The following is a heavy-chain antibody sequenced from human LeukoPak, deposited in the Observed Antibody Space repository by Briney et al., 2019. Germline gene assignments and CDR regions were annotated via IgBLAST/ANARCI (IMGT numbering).Heavy chain of an antibody. CDR2: ISGDGGST. D-gene: IGHD5-18*01. CDR1: GFTFDDYA. V-gene: IGHV3-43*02. CDR3: AKDTVDTAMVTYFDY. Sequence: PGGSLRLSCAASGFTFDDYAMHWVRHAPGKGMEWVSLISGDGGSTYYADSVKGRFTISRDNRKNSLYLQMNSLRTEDTALYYCAKDTVDTAMVTYFDYWGQGTLVTVSS. J-gene: IGHJ4*02.